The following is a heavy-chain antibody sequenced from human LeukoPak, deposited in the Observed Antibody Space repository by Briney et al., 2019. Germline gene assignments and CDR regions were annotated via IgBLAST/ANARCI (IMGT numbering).Heavy chain of an antibody. CDR2: IYYTGNT. Sequence: PSETLSLTCTVSGGSISNYYWSWIRQPPGKGLEWIGYIYYTGNTHHNPSLKSRVTISVDTSKNQFSLKLNSVTAADTAVYYCATCSVRDIDFWSSYYYMDVWGNGTTATVSS. D-gene: IGHD3-3*01. CDR3: ATCSVRDIDFWSSYYYMDV. V-gene: IGHV4-59*01. J-gene: IGHJ6*03. CDR1: GGSISNYY.